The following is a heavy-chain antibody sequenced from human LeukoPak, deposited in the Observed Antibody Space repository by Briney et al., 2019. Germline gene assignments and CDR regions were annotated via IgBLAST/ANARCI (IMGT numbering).Heavy chain of an antibody. Sequence: GGSLRPSCAASGFTVSSHYMSWFRQAPGMGLEWVSAIYTDGSTYYTDSVKGRFTISRDNFKNTLFLQMNTLRAEDTAVYYCARESGYAVGDYWGQGTLVTVSS. J-gene: IGHJ4*02. V-gene: IGHV3-53*01. CDR3: ARESGYAVGDY. CDR1: GFTVSSHY. CDR2: IYTDGST. D-gene: IGHD5-12*01.